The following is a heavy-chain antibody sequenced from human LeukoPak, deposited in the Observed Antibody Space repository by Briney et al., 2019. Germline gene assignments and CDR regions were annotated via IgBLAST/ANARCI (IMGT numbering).Heavy chain of an antibody. CDR1: GFTFSNAW. Sequence: SGGSLRLSCAASGFTFSNAWMSWVRQAPGKGLEWVGRIKSKTDGGTTDYAAPVKGRFTISRDDSKNTLYLQMNSLKTEDTAVYYCTIEPGYSGYDVDAFDIWGQGTMVTVSS. CDR2: IKSKTDGGTT. D-gene: IGHD5-12*01. CDR3: TIEPGYSGYDVDAFDI. V-gene: IGHV3-15*01. J-gene: IGHJ3*02.